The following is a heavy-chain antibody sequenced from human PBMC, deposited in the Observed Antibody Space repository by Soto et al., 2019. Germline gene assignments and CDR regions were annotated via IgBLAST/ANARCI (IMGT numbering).Heavy chain of an antibody. CDR1: GYSFISHY. J-gene: IGHJ4*02. Sequence: QVQLVQSGAEVTRPGASVKVSCKASGYSFISHYIHWVRQAPGQGLEWMGFINPSGGSATLAQKFQGRVTMTRDTSTSTVYMELTILRSEDAAVYYCASDYLSSKLSLSYFDFWGQGTLVTVSS. CDR3: ASDYLSSKLSLSYFDF. V-gene: IGHV1-46*01. CDR2: INPSGGSA. D-gene: IGHD2-2*01.